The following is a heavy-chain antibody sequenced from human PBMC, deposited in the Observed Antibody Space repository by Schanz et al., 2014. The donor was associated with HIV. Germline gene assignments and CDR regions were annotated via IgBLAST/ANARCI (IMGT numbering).Heavy chain of an antibody. CDR2: IDGVGDNT. CDR3: AKPEYDSRGNSQSHFDY. J-gene: IGHJ4*02. D-gene: IGHD3-22*01. V-gene: IGHV3-23*01. CDR1: GFPFAAYA. Sequence: EVQLLESGGGLVQPGGSLRLSCAASGFPFAAYAMTWVRQAPGKGLEWVSAIDGVGDNTYYADSVKGRFTISRDNSKNTLYLQMTTLRTEDTAVYYCAKPEYDSRGNSQSHFDYWGQGTLVTVSS.